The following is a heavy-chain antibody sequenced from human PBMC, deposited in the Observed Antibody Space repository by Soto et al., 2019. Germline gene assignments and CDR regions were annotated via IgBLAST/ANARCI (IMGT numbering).Heavy chain of an antibody. V-gene: IGHV3-33*01. CDR1: GFTFRSYG. J-gene: IGHJ4*02. CDR3: AREGATPPNRNFDH. D-gene: IGHD5-12*01. Sequence: QVQLVESGGGVVQPGRSLRLSCAASGFTFRSYGMHWVRQAPGKGLEWVAVIWYDGSNKYYADSVKGRFTISRDNSKNTLYLQMNSLRAEDTAVYYCAREGATPPNRNFDHWGQGTLVTVSS. CDR2: IWYDGSNK.